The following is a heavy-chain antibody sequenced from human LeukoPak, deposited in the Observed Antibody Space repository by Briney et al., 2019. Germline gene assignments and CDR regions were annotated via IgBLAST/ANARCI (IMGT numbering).Heavy chain of an antibody. D-gene: IGHD1-26*01. CDR3: ARGSIVGWFDP. V-gene: IGHV4-34*01. J-gene: IGHJ5*02. Sequence: SETLSLTCAVDGASLSGFFWNWIRQSPGKGLEWIGEMNQGGGARFNPSLESRVIIAVDTSKNQFTLKVNSVTDAVTAVYYCARGSIVGWFDPWGQGTLVTVYS. CDR1: GASLSGFF. CDR2: MNQGGGA.